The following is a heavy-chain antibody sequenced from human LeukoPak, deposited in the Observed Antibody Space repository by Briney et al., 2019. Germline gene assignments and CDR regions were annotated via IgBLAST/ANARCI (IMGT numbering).Heavy chain of an antibody. J-gene: IGHJ4*02. CDR3: ARVRRDYGDYLFDY. CDR1: GFTVNNNY. D-gene: IGHD4-17*01. V-gene: IGHV3-66*01. CDR2: IYSGGST. Sequence: LSGGSLRLSCAASGFTVNNNYMSWVRQAPGKGLEWVSIIYSGGSTYYADSVKGRFTISRDNSKNTLYLQMNSLRAEDTAVYYCARVRRDYGDYLFDYWGQGTLVTVSS.